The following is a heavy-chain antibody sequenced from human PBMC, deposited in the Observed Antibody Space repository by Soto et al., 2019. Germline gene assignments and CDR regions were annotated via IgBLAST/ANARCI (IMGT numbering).Heavy chain of an antibody. V-gene: IGHV3-30*18. CDR3: AKDHSLGDFWSGYYAIDY. J-gene: IGHJ4*02. D-gene: IGHD3-3*01. CDR2: ISYDGSNK. CDR1: GFTFSSYG. Sequence: VQLVESGGGVVQPGRSLRLSCAASGFTFSSYGMHWVRQAPGKGLEWVAVISYDGSNKYYADSVKGRFTISRDNSKNTLYLQMNSLRAEDTAVYYCAKDHSLGDFWSGYYAIDYWGQGTLVTVSS.